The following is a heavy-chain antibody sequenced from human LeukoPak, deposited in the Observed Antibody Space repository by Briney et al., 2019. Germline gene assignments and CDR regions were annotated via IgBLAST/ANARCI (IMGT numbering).Heavy chain of an antibody. CDR1: GGSISSSNW. CDR2: IYHSGST. V-gene: IGHV4-4*02. J-gene: IGHJ5*02. Sequence: SGTLSLTCPVSGGSISSSNWWSWVRQPPGKGLEWIGEIYHSGSTNYNPSLKSRVTISVDKSKNQFSLKLSSVTAADTAVYYCASESIAVAGRNWFDPWGQGTLVTVSS. D-gene: IGHD6-19*01. CDR3: ASESIAVAGRNWFDP.